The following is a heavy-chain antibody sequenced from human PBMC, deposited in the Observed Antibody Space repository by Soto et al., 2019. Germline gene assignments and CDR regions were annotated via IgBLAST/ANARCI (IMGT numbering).Heavy chain of an antibody. CDR1: GGTFSSYT. J-gene: IGHJ4*02. CDR3: AREMVRYYFDY. D-gene: IGHD3-10*01. V-gene: IGHV1-69*04. Sequence: SVKVSCKASGGTFSSYTISWVRQAPGQGLEWMGRIIPILGIANYAQKFQGRVTITADKSTSTAYMELSSLRSEDTAVYYCAREMVRYYFDYWGQGTLVTVSS. CDR2: IIPILGIA.